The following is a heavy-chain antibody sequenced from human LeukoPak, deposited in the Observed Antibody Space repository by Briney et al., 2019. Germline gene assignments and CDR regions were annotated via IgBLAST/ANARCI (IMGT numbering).Heavy chain of an antibody. CDR2: ISYDGSNK. D-gene: IGHD6-13*01. CDR3: ARDGWPGSSYYRPFDY. J-gene: IGHJ4*02. CDR1: GFTFSSYA. V-gene: IGHV3-30-3*01. Sequence: PGGSLRLSCAASGFTFSSYAMHWVRQAPGKGLEWVAVISYDGSNKYYADSVKGRFTISRDNSKNTLYLQMNSLRAEDTAVYYCARDGWPGSSYYRPFDYWGQGTLVTVSS.